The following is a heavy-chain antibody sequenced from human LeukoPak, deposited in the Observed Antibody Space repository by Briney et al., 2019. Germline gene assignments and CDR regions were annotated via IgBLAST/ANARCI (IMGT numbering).Heavy chain of an antibody. D-gene: IGHD2-15*01. CDR2: ISGSGGST. V-gene: IGHV3-23*01. J-gene: IGHJ4*02. CDR3: AKEITTGYSKRIFDY. Sequence: GGSLRLSCAASGFTFSSYAMSWVRQAPGKGLEWVSAISGSGGSTYYADSVKGQFAISRDNSKNTLYLQMNSLRAEDTAVYYCAKEITTGYSKRIFDYWGQGTLVTVSS. CDR1: GFTFSSYA.